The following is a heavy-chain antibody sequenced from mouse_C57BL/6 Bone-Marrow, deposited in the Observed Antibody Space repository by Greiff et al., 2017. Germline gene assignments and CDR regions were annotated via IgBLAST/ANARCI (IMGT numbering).Heavy chain of an antibody. D-gene: IGHD2-3*01. J-gene: IGHJ2*01. CDR2: IYPGDGDT. CDR1: GYDFSSSW. V-gene: IGHV1-82*01. Sequence: VQLQQSGPELVKPGASVKISCKASGYDFSSSWMNWVKQRPGKGLEWIGRIYPGDGDTNYNGKFKGKATLTADKSSSTAYMQLSSLTSEDAAVSFCARRRVGYNGDYFDYWGQGTTLTVSS. CDR3: ARRRVGYNGDYFDY.